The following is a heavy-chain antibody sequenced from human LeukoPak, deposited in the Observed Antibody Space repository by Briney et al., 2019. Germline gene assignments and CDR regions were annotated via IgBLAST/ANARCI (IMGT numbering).Heavy chain of an antibody. D-gene: IGHD1-26*01. CDR3: ARPSGSYGGGWDY. CDR1: GFTFSSYS. V-gene: IGHV4-39*07. CDR2: IYYSGST. J-gene: IGHJ4*02. Sequence: GSLRLSCAASGFTFSSYSMNWVRQPPGKGVEWIGSIYYSGSTYYNPSLKSRVTISVDTSKNQFSLKLSSVTAADTAVYYCARPSGSYGGGWDYWGQGTLVTVSS.